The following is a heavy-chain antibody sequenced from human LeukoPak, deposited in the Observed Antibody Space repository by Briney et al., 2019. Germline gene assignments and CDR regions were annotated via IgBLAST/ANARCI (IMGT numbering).Heavy chain of an antibody. Sequence: PSETLSLTCTVSGGSISSYYWSWIRQPAGKGLEWIGRISTSGSTNYNPSIKSQVTMSVDTSKNQFSLKLTSVTAADTAVYYCAKVMVGHIVVVTSAFDIWGQGTMVTVSS. V-gene: IGHV4-4*07. D-gene: IGHD2-21*02. CDR3: AKVMVGHIVVVTSAFDI. CDR1: GGSISSYY. J-gene: IGHJ3*02. CDR2: ISTSGST.